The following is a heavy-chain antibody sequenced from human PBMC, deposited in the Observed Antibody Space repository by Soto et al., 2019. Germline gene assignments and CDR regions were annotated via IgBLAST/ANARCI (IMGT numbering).Heavy chain of an antibody. CDR3: TRVGGYYGDYPNFDY. J-gene: IGHJ4*02. CDR1: GSSISPFY. D-gene: IGHD4-17*01. V-gene: IGHV4-59*01. Sequence: SETLSLTCTVSGSSISPFYWSWIRQPPGKGLEWIGYIYYTGSTKYNPSLKSRVTLSLGTSRNQLSLKLSSVTAADTAVYYCTRVGGYYGDYPNFDYWGPGTLVTVSS. CDR2: IYYTGST.